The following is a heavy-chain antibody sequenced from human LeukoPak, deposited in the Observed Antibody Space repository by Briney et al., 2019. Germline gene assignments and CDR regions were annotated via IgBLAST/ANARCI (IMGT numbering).Heavy chain of an antibody. CDR2: IYYSGST. CDR1: GGSISSSSYY. CDR3: ATYPPGNSALDAAFDI. Sequence: SETLSLTCTVSGGSISSSSYYWGWIRQPPGKGLEWIGSIYYSGSTYYNPSLKSRVTISVDTSKNQFSLKLSSVTAADTAVYYCATYPPGNSALDAAFDIWGQGTMVTVSS. D-gene: IGHD4-23*01. J-gene: IGHJ3*02. V-gene: IGHV4-39*07.